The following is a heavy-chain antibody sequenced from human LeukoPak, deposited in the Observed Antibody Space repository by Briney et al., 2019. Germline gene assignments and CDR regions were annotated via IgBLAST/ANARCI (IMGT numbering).Heavy chain of an antibody. Sequence: APVKASCKASGGTFSSYTISRVRQAPGQGLEWMGRIIPILGIANYAQKFQGRVTITADKSTSTAYMELSSLRSEDTAVYYCARGYVGGNSRDAFDIWGQGTMVTVSS. CDR1: GGTFSSYT. J-gene: IGHJ3*02. V-gene: IGHV1-69*02. CDR3: ARGYVGGNSRDAFDI. CDR2: IIPILGIA. D-gene: IGHD4-23*01.